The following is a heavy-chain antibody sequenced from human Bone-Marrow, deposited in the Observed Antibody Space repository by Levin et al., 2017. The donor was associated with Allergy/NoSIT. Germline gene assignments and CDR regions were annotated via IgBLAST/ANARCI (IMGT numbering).Heavy chain of an antibody. V-gene: IGHV1-69*06. CDR1: GGTFSSYA. CDR2: IIPIFGTA. Sequence: SVKVSCKASGGTFSSYAISWVRQAPGQGLEWMGVIIPIFGTANYAQKFQGRVTITADKSTSTAYMELSSLRSEDTAVYYCARNLGTLLWFRELSTPHAFDIWGQGTMVTVSS. CDR3: ARNLGTLLWFRELSTPHAFDI. D-gene: IGHD3-10*01. J-gene: IGHJ3*02.